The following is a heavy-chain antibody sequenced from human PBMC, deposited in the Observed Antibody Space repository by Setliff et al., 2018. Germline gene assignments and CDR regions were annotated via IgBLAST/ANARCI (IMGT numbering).Heavy chain of an antibody. J-gene: IGHJ6*03. Sequence: GASVKVSCKASGYTFSSYAISWVRQAPGQGLEWMGRIIPIFGTANYAQKFQGRVTITADKSTSTAYMELSSLRSEDTAVYYCARDTFGRGLNYYYYYMDVWGKGTTVTVSS. CDR3: ARDTFGRGLNYYYYYMDV. CDR2: IIPIFGTA. D-gene: IGHD3-3*01. CDR1: GYTFSSYA. V-gene: IGHV1-69*06.